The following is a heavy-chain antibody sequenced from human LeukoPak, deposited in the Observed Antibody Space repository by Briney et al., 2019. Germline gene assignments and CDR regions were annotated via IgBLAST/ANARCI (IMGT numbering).Heavy chain of an antibody. J-gene: IGHJ5*02. CDR3: ASGGGVFWFDP. Sequence: SETLSLTCTVSSASINTYYWSWIRQPPGKGLEWIGYIYYRGISNYNPSLKSRVTMSLDTSRNQFSLTLTSVTAADTAVYYCASGGGVFWFDPWGQGTLVTVSS. CDR2: IYYRGIS. V-gene: IGHV4-59*08. CDR1: SASINTYY. D-gene: IGHD3-16*01.